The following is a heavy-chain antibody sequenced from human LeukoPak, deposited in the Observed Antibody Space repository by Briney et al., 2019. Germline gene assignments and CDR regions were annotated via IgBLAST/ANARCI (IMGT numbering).Heavy chain of an antibody. CDR1: GGSISSNNW. D-gene: IGHD3-22*01. CDR2: IYHSGST. Sequence: PSGTLSLTCAVSGGSISSNNWWGWVRQPPGKGLEWIGEIYHSGSTNYNPSLKSRVTISVDKSKNQFSLKLSSVTAADTAVYYCARVTYYYDSSGSGDAFDIWGQGTMVTVSS. J-gene: IGHJ3*02. CDR3: ARVTYYYDSSGSGDAFDI. V-gene: IGHV4-4*02.